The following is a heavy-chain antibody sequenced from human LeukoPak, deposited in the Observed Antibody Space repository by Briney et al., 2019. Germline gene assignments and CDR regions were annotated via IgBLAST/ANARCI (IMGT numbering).Heavy chain of an antibody. V-gene: IGHV4-39*07. J-gene: IGHJ5*02. CDR2: IYYSGST. Sequence: NSSETLSLTCNISGGSISSSSYYWAWIRQPPGMGLEWIGTIYYSGSTDYNPSLKSRVTISVDTSNNQLSLKVKSLTAADTAVYYCASQHYFGSGSVRGWFDPWGQGTLVTVSS. CDR3: ASQHYFGSGSVRGWFDP. D-gene: IGHD3-10*01. CDR1: GGSISSSSYY.